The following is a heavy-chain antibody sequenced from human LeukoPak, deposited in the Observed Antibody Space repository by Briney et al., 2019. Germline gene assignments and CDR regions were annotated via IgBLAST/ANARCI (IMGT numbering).Heavy chain of an antibody. CDR3: AKVRLLGALDDAFDI. CDR1: GFTFSSYW. D-gene: IGHD3-16*01. V-gene: IGHV3-30*02. J-gene: IGHJ3*02. Sequence: GSLRLSCAASGFTFSSYWMSWVRQAPGRGLEWVSFIRHDGTKNYYLQSVRGRFTISRDNSKSTLYLQTNSLRPEDTAVYYCAKVRLLGALDDAFDIWGQGTMVTVSS. CDR2: IRHDGTKN.